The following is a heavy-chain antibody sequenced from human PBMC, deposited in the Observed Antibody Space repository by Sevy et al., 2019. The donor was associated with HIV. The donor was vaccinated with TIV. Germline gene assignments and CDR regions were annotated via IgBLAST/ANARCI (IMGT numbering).Heavy chain of an antibody. CDR3: AGLRYYYYMDV. CDR2: ISSSSSHI. CDR1: GFTFSSYS. Sequence: GGSLRLSCAASGFTFSSYSMNWVRQAPGKGLEWVSSISSSSSHIYYAYSVKGRFTISRDNAKNSLYLQMNSLRAEDTAVYYCAGLRYYYYMDVWGKGTTVTVSS. V-gene: IGHV3-21*01. J-gene: IGHJ6*03.